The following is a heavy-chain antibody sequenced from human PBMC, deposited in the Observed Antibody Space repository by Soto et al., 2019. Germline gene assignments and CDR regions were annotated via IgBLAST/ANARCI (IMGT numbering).Heavy chain of an antibody. CDR1: GFTFSSYA. Sequence: EVQLLESGGGLVQPGGSLRLSCAASGFTFSSYAMSCVRQAPGKWLEWVSAISGSGGSTYYADSVKGRFTISRDNSKNTLYLQMNSLRAEDTAVYYCAKDELELINWFDPWGQGTLVTGSS. CDR2: ISGSGGST. V-gene: IGHV3-23*01. J-gene: IGHJ5*02. D-gene: IGHD1-7*01. CDR3: AKDELELINWFDP.